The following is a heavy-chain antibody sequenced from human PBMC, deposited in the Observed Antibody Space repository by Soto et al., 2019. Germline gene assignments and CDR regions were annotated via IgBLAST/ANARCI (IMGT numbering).Heavy chain of an antibody. CDR1: GGTFSSYA. D-gene: IGHD6-13*01. V-gene: IGHV1-69*13. J-gene: IGHJ6*02. CDR3: ASHSIAAAGTHYYYGMDV. Sequence: SVKVSCKASGGTFSSYAISWVRQAPGQGLEWMGGIIPIFGTANYAQKFQGRVTITADESTSTAYMELSSLRSEDMAVYYCASHSIAAAGTHYYYGMDVWGQGTTVTVSS. CDR2: IIPIFGTA.